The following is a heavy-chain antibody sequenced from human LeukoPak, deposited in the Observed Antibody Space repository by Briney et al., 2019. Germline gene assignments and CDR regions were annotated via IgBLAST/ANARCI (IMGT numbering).Heavy chain of an antibody. J-gene: IGHJ4*02. Sequence: SESLSLTCTVSGGSISSYYWSWIRPPAGKGLEWIGRIYTSGSTNYNPSLKSRVTMSVDTSKNQFSLKLSSVTAADTAVYYCARAAVAGTEFDYWGQGTLVTVSS. CDR2: IYTSGST. CDR1: GGSISSYY. CDR3: ARAAVAGTEFDY. V-gene: IGHV4-4*07. D-gene: IGHD6-19*01.